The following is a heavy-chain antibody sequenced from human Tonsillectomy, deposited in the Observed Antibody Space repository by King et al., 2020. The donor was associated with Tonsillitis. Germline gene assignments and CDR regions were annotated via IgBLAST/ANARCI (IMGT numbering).Heavy chain of an antibody. CDR1: GFTFDDYA. CDR3: AKDGTTSVVVSNWYFDL. Sequence: VQLVESGGGLVQPGRSLTLSCAVSGFTFDDYAMHWVRQAPGKGLEWFSGISCNSGIFAYADSVKARFTISRDNANNSLYLKMNSLRSSDTAFSYCAKDGTTSVVVSNWYFDLWGRGTLVTASA. J-gene: IGHJ2*01. D-gene: IGHD4-23*01. V-gene: IGHV3-9*01. CDR2: ISCNSGIF.